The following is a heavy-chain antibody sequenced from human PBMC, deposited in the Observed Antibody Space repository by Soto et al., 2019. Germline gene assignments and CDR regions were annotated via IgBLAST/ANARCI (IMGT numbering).Heavy chain of an antibody. CDR2: IWYDGSNR. Sequence: QVQLVESGGGVVQPGTSLRHSCAASGFTISTHGMHWVRQAPGKGLEWVANIWYDGSNRFYADSVEGRFSISKDNSKNTLYLQMSSLRAEDPAVYYCAAATPLNFPFHYMGQGAQVTGSS. V-gene: IGHV3-33*01. D-gene: IGHD1-7*01. J-gene: IGHJ4*02. CDR3: AAATPLNFPFHY. CDR1: GFTISTHG.